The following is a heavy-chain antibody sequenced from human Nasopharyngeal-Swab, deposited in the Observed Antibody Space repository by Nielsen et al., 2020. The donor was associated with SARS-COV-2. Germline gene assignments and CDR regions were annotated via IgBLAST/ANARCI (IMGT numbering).Heavy chain of an antibody. Sequence: GGSLRLSCAASGFTFSSYWMHWVRQAPGKGLVWVSRINTDGTSTSYADSVKGRSTISRDNSQNTLFLQMNSLRADDTAVYYCAKDRAGVVPDAFDIWGQGTLVTVSP. V-gene: IGHV3-74*01. CDR1: GFTFSSYW. CDR2: INTDGTST. CDR3: AKDRAGVVPDAFDI. J-gene: IGHJ3*02. D-gene: IGHD3-10*01.